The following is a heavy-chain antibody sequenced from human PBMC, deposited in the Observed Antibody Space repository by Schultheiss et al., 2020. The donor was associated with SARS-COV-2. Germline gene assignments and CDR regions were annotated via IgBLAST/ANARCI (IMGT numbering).Heavy chain of an antibody. CDR1: GFTFSDAW. CDR2: IKSKSDGETT. Sequence: GGSLRLSCAASGFTFSDAWMSWVRQAPGKGPEWVGRIKSKSDGETTEYAAPVKGRFTISRDDSKNTLYLQMNSLKTEDTAVYYCTTQQLVFDYWGQGTLVTVSS. D-gene: IGHD6-13*01. CDR3: TTQQLVFDY. J-gene: IGHJ4*02. V-gene: IGHV3-15*01.